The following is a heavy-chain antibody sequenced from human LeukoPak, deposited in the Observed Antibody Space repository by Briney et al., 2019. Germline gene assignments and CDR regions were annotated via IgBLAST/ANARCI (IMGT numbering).Heavy chain of an antibody. D-gene: IGHD2-15*01. V-gene: IGHV3-11*04. CDR1: GFSFSDSY. J-gene: IGHJ6*03. CDR3: VRGGQCSGGSCYADYFYYYMDV. Sequence: GGSLRLSCAASGFSFSDSYINWVRQAPGKGLEWGSYISYGVGIKNYEDSVNERFTVSRENAKNSVILQMNSLRDEDTAVYYGVRGGQCSGGSCYADYFYYYMDVWGKGTTVTVSS. CDR2: ISYGVGIK.